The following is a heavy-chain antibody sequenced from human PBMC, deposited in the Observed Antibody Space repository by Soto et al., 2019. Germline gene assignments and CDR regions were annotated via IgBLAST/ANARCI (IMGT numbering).Heavy chain of an antibody. D-gene: IGHD6-19*01. Sequence: EVQLVESGGGLVQPGGSLRLSCAASGFTFSSYWIHWVRQAPGKGLVWVSRINRDESSTTYADSVKGRFTISRDNAKNTLYLQMNSLRAEDTAVYYCAVAVAGPTAIGYWGQGTLVTVSS. V-gene: IGHV3-74*01. CDR3: AVAVAGPTAIGY. CDR2: INRDESST. J-gene: IGHJ4*02. CDR1: GFTFSSYW.